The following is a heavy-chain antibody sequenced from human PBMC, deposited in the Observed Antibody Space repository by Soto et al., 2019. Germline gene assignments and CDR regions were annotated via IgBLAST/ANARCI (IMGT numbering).Heavy chain of an antibody. CDR3: ARDSANWYYF. CDR1: GASISSSNW. CDR2: IYHSGST. Sequence: SETLSLTCTVSGASISSSNWGSWVHQPPGKGLEWIGEIYHSGSTNYNPSLQSRVTISIDTSQNQFSLRMTSVTAADTAIYYCARDSANWYYFWGQGTLVTVSS. V-gene: IGHV4-4*02. J-gene: IGHJ4*02. D-gene: IGHD1-1*01.